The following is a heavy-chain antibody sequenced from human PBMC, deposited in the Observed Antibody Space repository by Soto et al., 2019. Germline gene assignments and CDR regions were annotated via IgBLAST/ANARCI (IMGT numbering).Heavy chain of an antibody. CDR3: ARDQNGSPHFDY. V-gene: IGHV4-59*01. CDR2: IFHSGST. J-gene: IGHJ4*02. Sequence: SETLSLTCPVSGASISSFYWSWIRQPPGKGLEWIGYIFHSGSTNYNPSLKSRATISVDTSKNLFSLKLSSVTAADTAVYYCARDQNGSPHFDYWGQGTLVTVSS. D-gene: IGHD1-26*01. CDR1: GASISSFY.